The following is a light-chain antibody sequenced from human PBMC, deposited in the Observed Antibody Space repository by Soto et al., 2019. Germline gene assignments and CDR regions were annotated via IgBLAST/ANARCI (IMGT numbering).Light chain of an antibody. V-gene: IGKV1-5*03. CDR2: KAS. CDR1: QSISSW. J-gene: IGKJ1*01. Sequence: EIHTSQSPYTLSAFVGDIVTITCRASQSISSWLAWYQQKPGKAPKLLIYKASSLESGVPSRFSGSGSGTEFTLTISSLQPDDFATYYCQQYDTYWTFGQGTKVDIK. CDR3: QQYDTYWT.